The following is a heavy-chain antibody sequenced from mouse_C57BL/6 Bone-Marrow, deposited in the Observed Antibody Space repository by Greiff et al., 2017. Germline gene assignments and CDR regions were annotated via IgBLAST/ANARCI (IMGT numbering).Heavy chain of an antibody. V-gene: IGHV5-6*01. CDR1: GFTFSSYG. D-gene: IGHD4-1*01. CDR3: ATTVLAGAMDY. J-gene: IGHJ4*01. Sequence: EVMLVESGGDLVKPGGSLKLSCAASGFTFSSYGMSWVRQTPDKRLEWVATINSGGSYTYYPYSVKGRFTISRDNAKNTLYRQMSSLKSEDTAMYYCATTVLAGAMDYWGQGTSVTVSS. CDR2: INSGGSYT.